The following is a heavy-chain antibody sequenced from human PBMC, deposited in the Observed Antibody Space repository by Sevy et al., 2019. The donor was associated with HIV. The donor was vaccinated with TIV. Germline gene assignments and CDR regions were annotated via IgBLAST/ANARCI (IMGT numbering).Heavy chain of an antibody. Sequence: GGSLRLSCAASGFTFDDNAMHWVRQAPGKGLELVSGISWNSGNIGYAESVKGRFTISRDNAKNSLYLQMNSLRAEDTALYYCAKDRDIVVVVPATAAFDIWGQGTMVTVSS. J-gene: IGHJ3*02. CDR3: AKDRDIVVVVPATAAFDI. CDR1: GFTFDDNA. V-gene: IGHV3-9*01. D-gene: IGHD2-15*01. CDR2: ISWNSGNI.